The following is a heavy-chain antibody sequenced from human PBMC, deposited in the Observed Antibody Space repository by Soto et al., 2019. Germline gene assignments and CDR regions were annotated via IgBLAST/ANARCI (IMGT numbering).Heavy chain of an antibody. CDR3: ARGHSGYDYYGFDY. D-gene: IGHD5-12*01. CDR1: GYTFTSYG. Sequence: ASVKFSCKSSGYTFTSYGISWVRQAPGQGLEWMGWISAYNGNTNYAQKLQGRVTMTTDTSTSTAYMELRSLRSDDTAVYYCARGHSGYDYYGFDYWGQGTLVTVSA. J-gene: IGHJ4*02. CDR2: ISAYNGNT. V-gene: IGHV1-18*04.